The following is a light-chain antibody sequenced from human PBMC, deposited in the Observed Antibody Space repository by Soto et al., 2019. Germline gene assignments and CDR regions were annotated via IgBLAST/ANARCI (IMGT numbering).Light chain of an antibody. J-gene: IGKJ2*01. Sequence: EIVLTQSPGTLPLSPGERATLSCRASQSVTSNYLTWFQQKPGQAPRLLIFGASSRATGIPDRFSGSGSGTDFTLTTTRLEPEDFAVYYCQQYGSSPYTFGQGTKLEIK. CDR1: QSVTSNY. V-gene: IGKV3-20*01. CDR2: GAS. CDR3: QQYGSSPYT.